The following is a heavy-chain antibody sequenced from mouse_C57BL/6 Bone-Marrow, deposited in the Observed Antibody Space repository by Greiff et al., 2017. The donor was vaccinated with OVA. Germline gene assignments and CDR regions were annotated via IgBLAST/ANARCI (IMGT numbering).Heavy chain of an antibody. Sequence: VQLMESGAELARPGASVKLSCKASGYTFTSYGISWVKQRTGQGLEWIGEIYPRSGNTYYNEKFKGKATLTADKSSSTAYMELRSLTSEDSAVYFCARIYYGSTLDYWGQGTTLTVSS. CDR2: IYPRSGNT. V-gene: IGHV1-81*01. J-gene: IGHJ2*01. CDR1: GYTFTSYG. D-gene: IGHD1-1*01. CDR3: ARIYYGSTLDY.